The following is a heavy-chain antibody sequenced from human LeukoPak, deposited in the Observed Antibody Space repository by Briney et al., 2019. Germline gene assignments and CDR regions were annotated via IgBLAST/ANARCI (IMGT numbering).Heavy chain of an antibody. CDR3: ARGRTKGEFDY. CDR1: GGTFSSHA. J-gene: IGHJ4*02. V-gene: IGHV1-69*05. Sequence: SVKVSCKASGGTFSSHAISWVRQAPGQGREWMGGINPIFHTPTYAKKFQGRLTITKDESMSTASMDLSSLISDDTAVYCARGRTKGEFDYWGQGTLVTVSS. D-gene: IGHD2-8*01. CDR2: INPIFHTP.